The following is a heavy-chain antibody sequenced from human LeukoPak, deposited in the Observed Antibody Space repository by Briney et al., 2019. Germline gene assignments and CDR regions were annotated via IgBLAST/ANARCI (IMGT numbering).Heavy chain of an antibody. CDR1: GYTFTSYG. V-gene: IGHV1-18*01. J-gene: IGHJ4*02. CDR3: ARNDAIAATRGDDY. CDR2: ISAYNGNT. D-gene: IGHD2-15*01. Sequence: ASVKVSCKASGYTFTSYGISWVRQAPGQGLEWMGWISAYNGNTNYAQKLQGRGTMTTDTSTSTAYMELRSLRSDDTAVYYCARNDAIAATRGDDYWGQGTLVTVSS.